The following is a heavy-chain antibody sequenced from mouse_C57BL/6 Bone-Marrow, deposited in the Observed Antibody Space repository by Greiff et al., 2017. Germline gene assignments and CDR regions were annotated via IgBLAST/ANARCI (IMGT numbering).Heavy chain of an antibody. CDR3: AIDEITTVVGAFDY. CDR2: IDPSDGYT. Sequence: QVQLQQPGAELVKPGASVKMSCKASGYTFTSYWMQWVKQRPGQGLEWIGEIDPSDGYTNYNQKFKGKATLTVDTSSSTAYMQLSSLTSEDSAVYYCAIDEITTVVGAFDYWGQGTSLTVSS. D-gene: IGHD1-1*02. V-gene: IGHV1-50*01. CDR1: GYTFTSYW. J-gene: IGHJ2*02.